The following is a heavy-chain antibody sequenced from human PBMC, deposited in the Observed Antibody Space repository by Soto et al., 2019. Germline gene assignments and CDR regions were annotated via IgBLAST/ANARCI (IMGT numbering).Heavy chain of an antibody. D-gene: IGHD3-22*01. Sequence: PSETLSLTCTVSGGSISSNSYYWGWIRQHPGKGLEWIGYIQYSGNTIYNPSLKSRVSISVDTSKNQFSLKVNSVTAADTAVYYCARAPYDTGGRIFQQWGQGTLVTVSS. CDR1: GGSISSNSYY. V-gene: IGHV4-31*03. CDR3: ARAPYDTGGRIFQQ. J-gene: IGHJ1*01. CDR2: IQYSGNT.